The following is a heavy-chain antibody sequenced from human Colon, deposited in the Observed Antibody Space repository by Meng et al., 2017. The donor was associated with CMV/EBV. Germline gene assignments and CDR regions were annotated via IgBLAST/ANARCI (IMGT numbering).Heavy chain of an antibody. D-gene: IGHD3-16*01. V-gene: IGHV4-39*07. CDR1: GGSINTNTYY. CDR2: MSFSGSI. CDR3: ARPKGGGPPLRYFDL. J-gene: IGHJ2*01. Sequence: SETLSLTCSVSGGSINTNTYYCAWIRQPPGKGLEYIGGMSFSGSIYYNPSLKSRVTISVDTSKHQFSLKLSSVTAADTAVYYCARPKGGGPPLRYFDLWGRGTLVTVSS.